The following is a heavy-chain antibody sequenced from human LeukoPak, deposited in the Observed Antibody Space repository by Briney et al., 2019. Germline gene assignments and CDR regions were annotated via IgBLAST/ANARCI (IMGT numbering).Heavy chain of an antibody. J-gene: IGHJ6*03. D-gene: IGHD3-16*01. Sequence: GGSLRLSCAASGFTFSDYYMSWIRQAPGKGLEWVSTIKGIGPTTYFADSLKGRFTISRDNAKNSLFLQMSSLRADDTAIYYCARAGELRYMDVWGKGTAVTVSS. V-gene: IGHV3-11*04. CDR1: GFTFSDYY. CDR2: IKGIGPTT. CDR3: ARAGELRYMDV.